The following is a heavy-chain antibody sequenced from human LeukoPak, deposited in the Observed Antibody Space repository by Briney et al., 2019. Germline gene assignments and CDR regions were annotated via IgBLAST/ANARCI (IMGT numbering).Heavy chain of an antibody. Sequence: RPSETLSLTCAVSGGSISSSNWWSWVRQPPGKGLGWVGEVYHSGTSNYNPSLKSRVTISVDRSKNQFSLKLSSVTTADTAVYYCARAGPWQIDPWGQGTLVTVSS. CDR2: VYHSGTS. D-gene: IGHD3-10*01. V-gene: IGHV4-4*02. CDR3: ARAGPWQIDP. CDR1: GGSISSSNW. J-gene: IGHJ5*02.